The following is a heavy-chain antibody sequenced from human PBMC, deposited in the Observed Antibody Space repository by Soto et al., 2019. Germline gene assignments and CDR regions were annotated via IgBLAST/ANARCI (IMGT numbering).Heavy chain of an antibody. Sequence: QVQLLESGGGLVKPGGSLRLSCAASGFTVSGYYMGWIRQPPGKGLEWISYISSDSSDTNHADSVKGRFTISRDNAKNSLYLQRSSLRAEDTAVYFCATGQQVRMADIWGQGTMVTVSS. D-gene: IGHD6-13*01. V-gene: IGHV3-11*03. CDR3: ATGQQVRMADI. CDR1: GFTVSGYY. CDR2: ISSDSSDT. J-gene: IGHJ3*02.